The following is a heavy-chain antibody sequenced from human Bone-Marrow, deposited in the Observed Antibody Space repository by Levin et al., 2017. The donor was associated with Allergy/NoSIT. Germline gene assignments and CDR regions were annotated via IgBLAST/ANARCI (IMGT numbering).Heavy chain of an antibody. V-gene: IGHV4-39*01. CDR2: IYYSGNT. CDR1: GDSVTSTTYY. D-gene: IGHD2-15*01. J-gene: IGHJ4*02. Sequence: SQTLSLTCTVSGDSVTSTTYYWGWLRQPPGKGLEWIGSIYYSGNTYYNLSLKSRVTISRDTSRNQFSLKLTSVTAADTAMYYCASHEAGFCIGATCYSDAEFDYWGQGTLVTVSS. CDR3: ASHEAGFCIGATCYSDAEFDY.